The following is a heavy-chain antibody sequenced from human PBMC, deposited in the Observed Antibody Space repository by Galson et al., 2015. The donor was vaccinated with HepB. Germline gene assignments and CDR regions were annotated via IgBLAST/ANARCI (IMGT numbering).Heavy chain of an antibody. D-gene: IGHD3/OR15-3a*01. CDR3: ARPHFDFWYFDL. J-gene: IGHJ2*01. CDR2: IYPGDSDT. Sequence: QPGAEVKKPGESLEIPCKGSGYSFTSYWIGWVRQMPGEGLEWMGIIYPGDSDTRYSPSFQGQVTISADKSISTAYLQWSSLKASDTAMYYCARPHFDFWYFDLWGRGTLVTVSS. V-gene: IGHV5-51*01. CDR1: GYSFTSYW.